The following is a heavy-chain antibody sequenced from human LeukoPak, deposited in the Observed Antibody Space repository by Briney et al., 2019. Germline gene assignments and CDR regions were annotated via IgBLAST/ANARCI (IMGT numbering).Heavy chain of an antibody. CDR3: ARLYCSTISCLCFDY. D-gene: IGHD2-2*01. V-gene: IGHV3-7*01. J-gene: IGHJ4*02. Sequence: GGSLRLSCAASGFTFSSYWMSWVRQAPGKGLEWVANIKQDGSAKYSVDSVKGRFTISRDNAKNSLYLQMNSLRGEDTAVYYCARLYCSTISCLCFDYWGQGTLVTVSS. CDR2: IKQDGSAK. CDR1: GFTFSSYW.